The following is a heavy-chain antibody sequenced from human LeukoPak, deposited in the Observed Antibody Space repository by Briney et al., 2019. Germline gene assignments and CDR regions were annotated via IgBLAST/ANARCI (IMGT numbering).Heavy chain of an antibody. CDR3: AKRGKIALPIIVVVPAAMRGSGMDV. CDR2: ISAYNGNT. CDR1: GYTFTSYG. D-gene: IGHD2-2*01. J-gene: IGHJ6*02. V-gene: IGHV1-18*01. Sequence: ASVKVSCKASGYTFTSYGISWVRQAPGQGLEWMGWISAYNGNTNYAQKLQGRVTMTTDTSTSTAYMELRSLRSDDTAVYYCAKRGKIALPIIVVVPAAMRGSGMDVWGQGTTVTVSS.